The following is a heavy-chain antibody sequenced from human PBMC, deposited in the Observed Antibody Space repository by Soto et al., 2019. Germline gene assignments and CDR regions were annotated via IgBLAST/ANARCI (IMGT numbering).Heavy chain of an antibody. V-gene: IGHV1-18*01. D-gene: IGHD3-22*01. Sequence: GASVKVSCKASGGTFSSYAFSWVRQAPGQGLEWMGWISAYNGNTNYAQKLQGRVTMTTDTSTSTAYMELRSLRSVDTAVYYCARDGGGYYDSSGYDLPWYYGMDVWGQGTTVTVSS. CDR3: ARDGGGYYDSSGYDLPWYYGMDV. J-gene: IGHJ6*02. CDR1: GGTFSSYA. CDR2: ISAYNGNT.